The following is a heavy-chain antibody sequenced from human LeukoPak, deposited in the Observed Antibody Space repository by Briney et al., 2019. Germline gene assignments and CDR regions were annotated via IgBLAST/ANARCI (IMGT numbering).Heavy chain of an antibody. J-gene: IGHJ4*02. V-gene: IGHV1-18*01. D-gene: IGHD2-2*01. CDR2: FSAYNGNT. CDR3: ARDLGPYCSSTSCPPDY. Sequence: ASVKVSCKASGYTFTSYGISWVRQAPGQGLEWMGWFSAYNGNTNYAQKLQGRVTMTTDTSTSTAYMELRSLRSDDTAVYYCARDLGPYCSSTSCPPDYWGQGTLVTVSS. CDR1: GYTFTSYG.